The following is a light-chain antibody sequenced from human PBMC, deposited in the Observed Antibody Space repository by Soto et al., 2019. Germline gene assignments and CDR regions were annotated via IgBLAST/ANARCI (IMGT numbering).Light chain of an antibody. Sequence: QSVLTQPPSASGTPGQRVTISCSGGSSNIGSKTVNWYQHHPATAPKLLIHRNNQRPSGVSDRFSGSKSGTSASLAISGLQAEDEADYYCAVWDDSLNVFVFGGGTKLTVL. CDR3: AVWDDSLNVFV. J-gene: IGLJ2*01. CDR1: SSNIGSKT. CDR2: RNN. V-gene: IGLV1-44*01.